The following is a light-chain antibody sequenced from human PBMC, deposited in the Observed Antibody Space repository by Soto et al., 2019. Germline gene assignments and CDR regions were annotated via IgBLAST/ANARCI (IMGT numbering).Light chain of an antibody. V-gene: IGKV1-8*01. CDR1: QDIHNY. CDR3: QHYYNYPWT. CDR2: AAS. Sequence: AVLLTQSPSSFSASTGARATITCRASQDIHNYLAWYQQVPGKAPKLLLYAASILQTGVPSRFSGSGSGTDFTLNIDGLQSEDFATYFGQHYYNYPWTFGQGTPVE. J-gene: IGKJ1*01.